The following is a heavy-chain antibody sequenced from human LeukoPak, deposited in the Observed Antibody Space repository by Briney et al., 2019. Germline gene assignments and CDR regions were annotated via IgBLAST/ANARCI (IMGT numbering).Heavy chain of an antibody. D-gene: IGHD2-15*01. CDR2: IKSSGQTT. CDR3: ARGRGTADIGTHCFDP. V-gene: IGHV3-48*04. J-gene: IGHJ5*02. Sequence: QSGGSLRLSCAASGFIFSGQSMNWIRQAPGKGLEWVAYIKSSGQTTYYADSVKGRFTISRDNAKDSLYLQMNTLRVEDTAVYYCARGRGTADIGTHCFDPWGRGTLVTVSS. CDR1: GFIFSGQS.